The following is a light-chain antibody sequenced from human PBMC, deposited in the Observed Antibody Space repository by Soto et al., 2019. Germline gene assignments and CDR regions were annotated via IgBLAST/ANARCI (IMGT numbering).Light chain of an antibody. CDR2: GTS. CDR1: QSVSST. Sequence: EIVMTQSPATLSVSPGERVTLSCRASQSVSSTLAWYQQKPGQAPRLLIYGTSTRATGIPARFSGSGSGTEFTLTVSSLHSEDFAIYYCQQYYSWPITFGQGTRLEIK. J-gene: IGKJ5*01. V-gene: IGKV3-15*01. CDR3: QQYYSWPIT.